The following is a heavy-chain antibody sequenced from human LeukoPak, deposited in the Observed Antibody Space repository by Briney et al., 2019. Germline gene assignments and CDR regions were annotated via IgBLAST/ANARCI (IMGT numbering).Heavy chain of an antibody. V-gene: IGHV4-39*07. CDR3: ARVYSSTHNWFDT. J-gene: IGHJ5*02. CDR1: GGSISTTSYF. Sequence: SETLSLTCTVSGGSISTTSYFWGWIRQPPGEGLEWIGSIYYSGTTYFNSSLKSRVTISVERSKNHFSLKLSSVTVADTALYYCARVYSSTHNWFDTWGQGIQVTVSS. D-gene: IGHD6-19*01. CDR2: IYYSGTT.